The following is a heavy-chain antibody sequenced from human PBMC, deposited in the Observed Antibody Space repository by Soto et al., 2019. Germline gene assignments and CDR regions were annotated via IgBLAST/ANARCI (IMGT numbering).Heavy chain of an antibody. CDR2: INPSGGST. J-gene: IGHJ4*02. CDR3: ATSKYYDFWSGYHTLDY. D-gene: IGHD3-3*01. Sequence: ASVKVSCKASGYTFTSYYMHWVRQAPGQGLEWMGIINPSGGSTSYAQKFQGRVTMTRDTSTSTVYMELSSLRSEDTAVYYCATSKYYDFWSGYHTLDYWGQGTLVTVSS. V-gene: IGHV1-46*03. CDR1: GYTFTSYY.